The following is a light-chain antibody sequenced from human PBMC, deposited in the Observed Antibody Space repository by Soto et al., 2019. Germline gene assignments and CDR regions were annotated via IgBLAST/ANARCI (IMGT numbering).Light chain of an antibody. Sequence: DIQMTQSPSSLSASVGDRVTITGLASQNIRIYLNWYQQKPGKAPTLLIYHASSLESGVPSRFSGSGSGTEFTLTISSLQPDDVATYYCQQYNTYLSFGQGTKVDIK. CDR3: QQYNTYLS. CDR1: QNIRIY. J-gene: IGKJ1*01. V-gene: IGKV1-5*01. CDR2: HAS.